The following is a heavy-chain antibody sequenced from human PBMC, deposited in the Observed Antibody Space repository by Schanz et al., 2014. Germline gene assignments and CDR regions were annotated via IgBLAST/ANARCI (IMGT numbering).Heavy chain of an antibody. CDR2: ISSSGNII. CDR3: AAHETLSTTACYPS. Sequence: QVLLVESGGGLVKPGGSLRLSCLASGFTFSDSFMSWIRQTPGKGLEWLSYISSSGNIIHYADSVKGRFTISRDNAKNALYLQMTGLRAEDTAVYYCAAHETLSTTACYPSWGQGTLVAVSS. V-gene: IGHV3-11*01. D-gene: IGHD2-2*01. CDR1: GFTFSDSF. J-gene: IGHJ4*02.